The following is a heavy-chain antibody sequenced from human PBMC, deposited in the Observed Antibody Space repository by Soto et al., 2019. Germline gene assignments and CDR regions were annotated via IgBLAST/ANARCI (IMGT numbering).Heavy chain of an antibody. CDR2: LYYGGSA. Sequence: SETLSLTCTVSGGSISSSSYYWVWIRQPPGKGLECIGYLYYGGSANYNPSLKSRVTISVDTTKNQFSLKLSSVTAADTAVYYCAREPRAWGQGTLVTVSS. CDR3: AREPRA. J-gene: IGHJ5*02. V-gene: IGHV4-39*07. CDR1: GGSISSSSYY.